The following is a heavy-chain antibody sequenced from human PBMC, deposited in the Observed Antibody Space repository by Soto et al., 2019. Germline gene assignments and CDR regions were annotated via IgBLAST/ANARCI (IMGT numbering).Heavy chain of an antibody. CDR2: MSGSVSSI. Sequence: EAQLLESGGGLVQPGESLTLSCVASHFAFNIDAMTWVRQAPGKGLEWVSSMSGSVSSIYYADSVKGRFTITRDKSKKTLYWQMNSLRAADTAVYWCARDNWNGAYYGFDVWGQGTTVTVS. CDR3: ARDNWNGAYYGFDV. V-gene: IGHV3-23*01. CDR1: HFAFNIDA. D-gene: IGHD1-20*01. J-gene: IGHJ6*02.